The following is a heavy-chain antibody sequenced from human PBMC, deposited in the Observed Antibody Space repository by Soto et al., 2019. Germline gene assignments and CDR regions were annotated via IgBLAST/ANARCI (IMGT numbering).Heavy chain of an antibody. J-gene: IGHJ4*02. Sequence: HPGGSLRLSCAASGFTFDSYVMNWVRQAPGKGLEWVSGISDSGGSTYYIDSVKGRFTISRDNSKSTLYLHVNSLSDEDTAVYYCARDGGRNGNSDYWGQGTLVTVSS. CDR3: ARDGGRNGNSDY. D-gene: IGHD3-16*01. V-gene: IGHV3-23*01. CDR1: GFTFDSYV. CDR2: ISDSGGST.